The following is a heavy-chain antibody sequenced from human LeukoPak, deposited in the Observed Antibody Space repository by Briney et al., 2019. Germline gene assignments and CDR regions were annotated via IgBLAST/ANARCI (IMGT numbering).Heavy chain of an antibody. CDR1: GGSISSSSYY. J-gene: IGHJ6*03. CDR2: IYYSGST. CDR3: ARVGGLSSGYYFSYYMDV. D-gene: IGHD3-22*01. V-gene: IGHV4-39*07. Sequence: SETLSLTCTVSGGSISSSSYYWGWIRQPPGKGLEWIGSIYYSGSTYYNPSLKSRVTISVDTSKNQFSLKLSSVTAADTAVYYCARVGGLSSGYYFSYYMDVWGKGTTVTVSS.